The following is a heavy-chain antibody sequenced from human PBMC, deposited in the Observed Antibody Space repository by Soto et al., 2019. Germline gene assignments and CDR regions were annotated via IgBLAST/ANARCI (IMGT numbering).Heavy chain of an antibody. CDR2: IYSGGST. J-gene: IGHJ1*01. D-gene: IGHD6-19*01. V-gene: IGHV3-66*01. Sequence: EVQLVESRGGLVQPGGSLRLSCAASGFTVSSNYMSWVRQAPGKGLEWVSVIYSGGSTYYADSVKRRFTISRDNSKNTLYLKMNSLRAEDTAVYYCARDRIAVAGNPESFNHWGQGTLVTVSS. CDR1: GFTVSSNY. CDR3: ARDRIAVAGNPESFNH.